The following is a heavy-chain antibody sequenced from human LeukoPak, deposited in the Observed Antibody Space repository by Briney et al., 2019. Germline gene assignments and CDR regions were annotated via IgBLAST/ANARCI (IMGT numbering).Heavy chain of an antibody. D-gene: IGHD6-19*01. CDR3: ARDYESSGSNGAFDI. Sequence: GGSLRLSCTASGFTFGDYAMSWVRQAPGKGLEWVSVIYSGGSTHYAESVKGRFTISRDNSKNTVYLQMNSVRAEDTAVYYCARDYESSGSNGAFDIWGQGTMVTVSS. CDR2: IYSGGST. CDR1: GFTFGDYA. J-gene: IGHJ3*02. V-gene: IGHV3-53*01.